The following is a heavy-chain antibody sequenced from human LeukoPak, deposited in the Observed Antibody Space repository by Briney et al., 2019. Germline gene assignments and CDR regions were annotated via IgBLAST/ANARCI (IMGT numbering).Heavy chain of an antibody. J-gene: IGHJ4*02. CDR1: GFTFSSYG. Sequence: GGSLRLSCAASGFTFSSYGMHWVCQAPGKGLEWVAVIWYDGSNKYYADSVKGRFTISRDNSKNTLYLQMNSLRAEDTAVYYCARVRGGSSWYFYFDYWGQGTLVTVSS. D-gene: IGHD6-13*01. CDR3: ARVRGGSSWYFYFDY. CDR2: IWYDGSNK. V-gene: IGHV3-33*01.